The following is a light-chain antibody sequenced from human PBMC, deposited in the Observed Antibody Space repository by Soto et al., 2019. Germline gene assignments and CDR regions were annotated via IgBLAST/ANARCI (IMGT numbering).Light chain of an antibody. J-gene: IGKJ1*01. CDR3: LQDYNYPWT. CDR2: AAS. CDR1: QGIRND. Sequence: AIQMTQSPSSLSASVGDRVTITCRASQGIRNDVGWYQQKPGKAPKVLIYAASSLQSGVSSRFSGSGSGTDLTLTISSLQPEDFATYYCLQDYNYPWTFGQGTKVEIK. V-gene: IGKV1-6*01.